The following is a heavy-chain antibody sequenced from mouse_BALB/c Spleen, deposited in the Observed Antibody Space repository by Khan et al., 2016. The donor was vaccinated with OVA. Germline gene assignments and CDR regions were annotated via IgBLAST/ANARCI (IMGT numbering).Heavy chain of an antibody. CDR2: ISGDSNTI. CDR3: ATSYFYGYYVEY. J-gene: IGHJ2*01. CDR1: GFTFNSYG. V-gene: IGHV5-17*02. Sequence: EVELVESGGGLVQPGRSQKLSCAASGFTFNSYGMHWVRQAPEKGLEWVAYISGDSNTIYYADTVKGRFTISRDNTKNTLFLQMPSLMSEETAMYYCATSYFYGYYVEYWGPGTTLTGS. D-gene: IGHD1-1*01.